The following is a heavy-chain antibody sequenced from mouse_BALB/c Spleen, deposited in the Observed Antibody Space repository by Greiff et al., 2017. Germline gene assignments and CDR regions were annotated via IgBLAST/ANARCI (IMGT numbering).Heavy chain of an antibody. CDR3: ARAGYAMDD. V-gene: IGHV1-55*01. CDR1: GYNFTSYW. Sequence: QVQLQQPGAELVKPGTSVKLSCTASGYNFTSYWINWVKLRPGQGLEWIGDIYPGSGSTNYNEKFKSKATLTVDTSSSTAYMQLSSLASEDSALYYCARAGYAMDDWGQGTSVTVSS. J-gene: IGHJ4*01. CDR2: IYPGSGST.